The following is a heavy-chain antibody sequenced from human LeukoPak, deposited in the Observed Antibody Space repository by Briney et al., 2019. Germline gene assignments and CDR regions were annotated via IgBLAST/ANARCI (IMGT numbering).Heavy chain of an antibody. CDR3: VRGFDYGFHY. V-gene: IGHV3-30*02. J-gene: IGHJ4*02. Sequence: GGSLRLSCAASGFTFSSYAMSWVRHAPGKGLEWVAFMQNDGSEQWYADSVRGRVIISRDISKNTLDLQMNSLRIEDTAIYYCVRGFDYGFHYWGQGTVVSVSS. CDR2: MQNDGSEQ. CDR1: GFTFSSYA. D-gene: IGHD4-17*01.